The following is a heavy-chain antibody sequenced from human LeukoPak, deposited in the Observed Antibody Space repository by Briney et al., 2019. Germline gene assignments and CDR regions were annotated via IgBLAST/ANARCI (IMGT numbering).Heavy chain of an antibody. CDR2: IYFSGSA. J-gene: IGHJ4*02. CDR3: ARGDGLIDFDY. V-gene: IGHV4-4*07. D-gene: IGHD3-16*01. CDR1: GDSISNFF. Sequence: PSETLSLTCTVSGDSISNFFWSWIRQPADKGLEWIGRIYFSGSANYNPSLESRVTMSVDTSKNQFSLKLSSVTAADTAVYYCARGDGLIDFDYWSQGTLVTVSS.